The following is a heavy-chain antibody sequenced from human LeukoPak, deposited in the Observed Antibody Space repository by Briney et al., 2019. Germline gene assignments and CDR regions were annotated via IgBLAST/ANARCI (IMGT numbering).Heavy chain of an antibody. V-gene: IGHV4-39*01. CDR1: GGSISSSSYY. J-gene: IGHJ4*02. D-gene: IGHD1-7*01. CDR3: ARVGITGTTSVDY. Sequence: KPSETLSLTCTVSGGSISSSSYYWGWIRQPPGKGLEWIGSIYYSGSTYYNPSLKSRVTISVDTSKNQFSLKLSSVTAADTAVYYCARVGITGTTSVDYWGQGTLVTVSS. CDR2: IYYSGST.